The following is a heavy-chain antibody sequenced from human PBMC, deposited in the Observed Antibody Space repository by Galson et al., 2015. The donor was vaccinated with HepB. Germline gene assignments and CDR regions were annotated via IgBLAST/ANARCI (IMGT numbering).Heavy chain of an antibody. CDR1: GFTFSSSG. CDR2: MSNDGNKK. D-gene: IGHD6-19*01. J-gene: IGHJ4*02. Sequence: SLRLSCAASGFTFSSSGMHWVRQAPGKGLEWVAAMSNDGNKKYYADSVKGRFTISRENSKNTLYLQMNSLGAEDTAMYYCARRYGSAWNLGYWGQGTLVIVSS. V-gene: IGHV3-30*03. CDR3: ARRYGSAWNLGY.